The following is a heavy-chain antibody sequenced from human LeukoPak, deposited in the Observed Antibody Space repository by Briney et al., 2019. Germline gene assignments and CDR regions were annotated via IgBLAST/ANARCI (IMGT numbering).Heavy chain of an antibody. J-gene: IGHJ6*02. D-gene: IGHD4-17*01. CDR1: GGSISSYY. Sequence: SETLSLTCTVSGGSISSYYWSWIRQPPGKGLEWIGYIYYSGSINYNPSLKSRVTISVDTSKNQFSLKLSSVTAADTAVYYCARESGGDYYYGMDVWGQGTTVTVSS. V-gene: IGHV4-59*01. CDR2: IYYSGSI. CDR3: ARESGGDYYYGMDV.